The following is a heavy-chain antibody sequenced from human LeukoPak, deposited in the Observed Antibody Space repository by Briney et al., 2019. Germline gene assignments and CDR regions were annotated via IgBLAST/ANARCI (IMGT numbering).Heavy chain of an antibody. Sequence: SETLSLTCAVSGGSISRSHWWTWVRQPPGKGLEWIGEIFHSGSTNYNPSLKSRVTISVDKSKKQFSLKLSSVTAADTAVYYCASRNVDTAMAFDYWGQGTLVTVSS. CDR1: GGSISRSHW. J-gene: IGHJ4*02. CDR2: IFHSGST. V-gene: IGHV4-4*02. CDR3: ASRNVDTAMAFDY. D-gene: IGHD5-18*01.